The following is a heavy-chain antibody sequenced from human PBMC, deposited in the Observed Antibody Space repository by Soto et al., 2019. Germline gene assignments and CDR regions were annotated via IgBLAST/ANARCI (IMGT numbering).Heavy chain of an antibody. CDR3: VRPYSSRPRIYYYYGMDV. D-gene: IGHD6-13*01. CDR1: GGTFSSYA. J-gene: IGHJ6*02. V-gene: IGHV1-69*13. CDR2: IIPIFGTA. Sequence: ASVKVSCKASGGTFSSYAISWVRQAPGQGLEWMGGIIPIFGTANYAQKFQGRVTITADESTSTAYMELSSLRSEDTAVYYCVRPYSSRPRIYYYYGMDVWGQGTTVTVSS.